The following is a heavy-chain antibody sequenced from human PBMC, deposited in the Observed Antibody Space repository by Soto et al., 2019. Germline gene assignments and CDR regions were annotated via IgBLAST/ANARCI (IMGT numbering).Heavy chain of an antibody. J-gene: IGHJ4*02. CDR2: FYYSGST. CDR1: GGSISSGGYY. CDR3: AREPGV. Sequence: QVQLQESGPGLVKPSQTLSLTCTVSGGSISSGGYYWSWIRQQPGKGLEWVGYFYYSGSTYSNPPPKSRVTISVDTSKNQFSLKLSSVTAADTAVSYCAREPGVWGQGSLVTVSS. V-gene: IGHV4-31*03.